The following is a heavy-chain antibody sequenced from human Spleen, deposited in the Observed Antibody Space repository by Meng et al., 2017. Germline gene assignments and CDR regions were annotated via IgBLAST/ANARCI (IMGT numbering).Heavy chain of an antibody. CDR1: GLSVVPRGVG. Sequence: QITLKESGPTPVNPTQTLTLTCHFSGLSVVPRGVGVGWIRQPPGKALEWLALIYWDDYKRYSPSLKGRLTITMDTSKNQVVLTMTNMDPVDTATYYCAHSPYASGVRRDFDYWGQGTLVTVSS. CDR3: AHSPYASGVRRDFDY. CDR2: IYWDDYK. D-gene: IGHD3-10*01. J-gene: IGHJ4*02. V-gene: IGHV2-5*02.